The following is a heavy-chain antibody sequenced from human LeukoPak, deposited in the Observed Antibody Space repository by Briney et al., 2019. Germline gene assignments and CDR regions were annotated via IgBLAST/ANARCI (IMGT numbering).Heavy chain of an antibody. CDR3: ARVGIGGAYYNDY. Sequence: PGGSLRLSCAASGFTFSGFAMSWVRQAPGKGLEWVSSISGSGGSTYYADSVKGRFTISRGTSKNTLFLQMNSLRAEDTAVYYCARVGIGGAYYNDYWGQGTLVTVSS. D-gene: IGHD3-22*01. V-gene: IGHV3-23*01. CDR1: GFTFSGFA. J-gene: IGHJ4*02. CDR2: ISGSGGST.